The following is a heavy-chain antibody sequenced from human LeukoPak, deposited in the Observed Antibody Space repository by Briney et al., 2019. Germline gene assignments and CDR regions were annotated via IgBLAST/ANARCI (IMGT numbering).Heavy chain of an antibody. J-gene: IGHJ5*02. CDR3: ARNWDDDGDYVGWFDP. D-gene: IGHD4-17*01. CDR2: LYYSGST. V-gene: IGHV4-30-4*08. CDR1: GGSISSGDYY. Sequence: PSQTLSLTCTVSGGSISSGDYYWSWIRQPPGKGLEWIGYLYYSGSTYYNPSLKSRVTISVYASKNQFSLKLSSVTAAATAVYHCARNWDDDGDYVGWFDPWCQGTLVTVSS.